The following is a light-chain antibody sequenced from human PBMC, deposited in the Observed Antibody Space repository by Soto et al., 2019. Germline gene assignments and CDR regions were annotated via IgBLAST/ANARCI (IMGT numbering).Light chain of an antibody. Sequence: QSALTQPRSVSRSPGQSVTISCTGTSSDVGAYSYVSWYQQHPGKAPKLMIYDVRKRPSGVPDRFSGSKSGHTASLTISGLQAEDEADYYCCSYAGSYTYVFGTGTKVTVL. J-gene: IGLJ1*01. CDR1: SSDVGAYSY. V-gene: IGLV2-11*01. CDR3: CSYAGSYTYV. CDR2: DVR.